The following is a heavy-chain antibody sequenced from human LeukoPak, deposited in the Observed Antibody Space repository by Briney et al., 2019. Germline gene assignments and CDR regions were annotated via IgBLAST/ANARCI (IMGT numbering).Heavy chain of an antibody. J-gene: IGHJ4*02. Sequence: PGGSLRLSCAASGFTFSSYGMHWVRQAPGKGLEWVANIKQDGSEKYYVDSVKGRFTISRDNAKNSLYLQMNSLRAEDTAVYYCARLSTSWPFCDYWGQGTLVTVSS. CDR3: ARLSTSWPFCDY. V-gene: IGHV3-7*01. CDR2: IKQDGSEK. CDR1: GFTFSSYG. D-gene: IGHD2-2*01.